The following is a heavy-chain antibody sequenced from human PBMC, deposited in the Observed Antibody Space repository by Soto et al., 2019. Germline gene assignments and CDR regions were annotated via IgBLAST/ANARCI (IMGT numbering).Heavy chain of an antibody. D-gene: IGHD3-9*01. CDR1: GYTFTSYY. CDR2: INPNGGST. CDR3: ARGRYFDWLPDY. Sequence: ASVKVSCKASGYTFTSYYIHWVRQAPGQGLEWMGIINPNGGSTSYAQKFQGRVTMTRDTSTSTVYMELRSLRSEDTAVYYCARGRYFDWLPDYWGQGTLVTVSS. J-gene: IGHJ4*02. V-gene: IGHV1-46*01.